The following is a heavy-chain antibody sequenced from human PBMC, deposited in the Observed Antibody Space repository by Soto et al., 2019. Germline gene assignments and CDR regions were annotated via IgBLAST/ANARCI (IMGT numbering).Heavy chain of an antibody. J-gene: IGHJ4*02. Sequence: PSETLSLTCTVSGGSISSYYWSWIRQPPGKGLEWIGYIYYSGSTNYNPSLKSRVTISVDTSKNQFSLKLSSVTAADTAVYYCARSDSFYFDYWGQGTLVTVSS. CDR1: GGSISSYY. D-gene: IGHD2-15*01. CDR3: ARSDSFYFDY. CDR2: IYYSGST. V-gene: IGHV4-59*01.